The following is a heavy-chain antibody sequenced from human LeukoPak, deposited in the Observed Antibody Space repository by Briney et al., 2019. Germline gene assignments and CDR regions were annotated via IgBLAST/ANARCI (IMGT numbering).Heavy chain of an antibody. CDR3: ARSTSWSYYFDY. J-gene: IGHJ4*02. D-gene: IGHD6-13*01. CDR1: RFTFSDYY. CDR2: ISSSGSNI. V-gene: IGHV3-11*01. Sequence: GGSLRLSCAASRFTFSDYYMSWVRQAPGKGLEWVSFISSSGSNIYYADSVKGRFTVSRDNAKNSLYLQMNSLRAEDTAVYYCARSTSWSYYFDYRGQGALVTVSS.